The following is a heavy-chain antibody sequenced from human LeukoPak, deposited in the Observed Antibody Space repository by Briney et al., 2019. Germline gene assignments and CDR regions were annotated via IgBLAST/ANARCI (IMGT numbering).Heavy chain of an antibody. CDR2: ISGSGGST. Sequence: GGSLRLSCEASGFTFSNYDMIWVRQAPGKGLEWVSIISGSGGSTYYADSVKGRFTISRDNSKNTLYLQMNSLRAEDTAVYYCANERDGFPFDYWGQGTLVTVSS. CDR3: ANERDGFPFDY. J-gene: IGHJ4*02. CDR1: GFTFSNYD. V-gene: IGHV3-23*01. D-gene: IGHD2-2*03.